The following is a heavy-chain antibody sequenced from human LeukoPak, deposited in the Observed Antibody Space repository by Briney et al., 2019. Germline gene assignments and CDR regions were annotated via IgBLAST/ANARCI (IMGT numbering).Heavy chain of an antibody. D-gene: IGHD6-13*01. V-gene: IGHV4-4*07. Sequence: SETLSLTCTVSGGSISSYYWSWIRQPAGKGLEWIGRVYTSGSTNYNPSLKSRVTISVDTSKNQFSLKLSSVTAADTAVYYCAREYSSSWYGTFDFWGQGTLVTVPS. CDR2: VYTSGST. CDR3: AREYSSSWYGTFDF. CDR1: GGSISSYY. J-gene: IGHJ4*02.